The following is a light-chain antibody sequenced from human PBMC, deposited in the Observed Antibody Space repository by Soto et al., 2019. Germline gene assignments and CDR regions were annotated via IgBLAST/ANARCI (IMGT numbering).Light chain of an antibody. V-gene: IGLV2-14*01. Sequence: QSALTQPASVSGSPGQPITISCTGTSSDVGGYNNVSWYQQHPGKAPILMIYDVSNRPSGVSNRFSGSKSSNTASLTISGLQDEDEADYYCSSYTSSSTVVFGGWTKVTVL. CDR1: SSDVGGYNN. J-gene: IGLJ2*01. CDR3: SSYTSSSTVV. CDR2: DVS.